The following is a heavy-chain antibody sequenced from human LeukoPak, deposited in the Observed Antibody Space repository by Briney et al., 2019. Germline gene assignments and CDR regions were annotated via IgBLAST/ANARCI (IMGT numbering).Heavy chain of an antibody. CDR3: ARTSDYYDAFDI. V-gene: IGHV3-30*02. D-gene: IGHD3-10*01. Sequence: GGSLRLSCAASGFIFRNYGMHWVRQAPGKGLEWVACIRYDGSKYADSVKGRFTISRDDSNNMAYLQMDSLRAEDRAVYYCARTSDYYDAFDIWGQGTMVTVSS. CDR2: IRYDGS. CDR1: GFIFRNYG. J-gene: IGHJ3*02.